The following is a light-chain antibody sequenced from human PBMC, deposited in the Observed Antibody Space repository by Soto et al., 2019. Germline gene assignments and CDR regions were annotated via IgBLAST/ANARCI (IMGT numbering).Light chain of an antibody. V-gene: IGLV2-8*01. Sequence: QSVLTQPPSASGSPGQSVTISCTGTSSDVVGYNYVSWYQQHPGKAPKLMIYEVSKRPSGVPDRFSGSKSGNTASLTVSGLQVEDEADYYCTSYAGSNNFFYVFGTGTKVTVL. CDR3: TSYAGSNNFFYV. J-gene: IGLJ1*01. CDR2: EVS. CDR1: SSDVVGYNY.